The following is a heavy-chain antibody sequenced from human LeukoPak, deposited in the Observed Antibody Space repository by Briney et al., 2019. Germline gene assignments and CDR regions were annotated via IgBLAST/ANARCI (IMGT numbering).Heavy chain of an antibody. CDR3: ARALGGGALN. CDR1: GGSISSHY. D-gene: IGHD1-26*01. J-gene: IGHJ4*02. CDR2: IYYSGST. Sequence: SETLSLTCTVSGGSISSHYWSWIRQPPGKGLEWIGYIYYSGSTNYNPSLKSRDTISVDTSKNQFSLKLSSVTAADTAVYYCARALGGGALNWGQGTLVTVSS. V-gene: IGHV4-59*11.